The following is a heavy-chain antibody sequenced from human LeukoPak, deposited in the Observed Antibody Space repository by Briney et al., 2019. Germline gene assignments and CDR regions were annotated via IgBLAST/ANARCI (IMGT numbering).Heavy chain of an antibody. CDR1: GFTFSSYT. Sequence: GGSLRLSCSASGFTFSSYTMNWVRQAPGKGLEWVSYISSGNSNIYYADSVKGRFTISRDNAKNSLYLQMNSLRAGDTAVYYCARAAYSSTWYSRYFDLWGRGTLVTVSS. J-gene: IGHJ2*01. D-gene: IGHD6-13*01. CDR3: ARAAYSSTWYSRYFDL. CDR2: ISSGNSNI. V-gene: IGHV3-48*01.